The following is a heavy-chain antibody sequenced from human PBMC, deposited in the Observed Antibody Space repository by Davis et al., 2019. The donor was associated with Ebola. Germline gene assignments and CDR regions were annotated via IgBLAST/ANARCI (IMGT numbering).Heavy chain of an antibody. Sequence: SETLSLTCTVSGGSISSSSYYWGWIRQPPGKGLEWIGSIYYSGSTYYNPSLKSRVTISVDTSKNQFSLKLSSVTAADTAVYYCASLKGTYYYDSSGYYTYWYFGLWGRGTLVTVSS. V-gene: IGHV4-39*01. CDR3: ASLKGTYYYDSSGYYTYWYFGL. CDR2: IYYSGST. CDR1: GGSISSSSYY. J-gene: IGHJ2*01. D-gene: IGHD3-22*01.